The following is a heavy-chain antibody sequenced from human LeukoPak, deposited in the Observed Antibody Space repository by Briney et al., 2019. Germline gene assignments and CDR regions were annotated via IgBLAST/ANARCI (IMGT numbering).Heavy chain of an antibody. D-gene: IGHD2-2*01. CDR2: FDPEDGET. J-gene: IGHJ6*02. Sequence: ASVKVSCKVSGYTLTELSMHWVRQAPGKGLEWMGGFDPEDGETIYAQKFQGRVTITEDTSTDTAYMELSSLRSEDTAVYYCATRTEVPATRSYGMDVWGQGTTVTVSS. CDR3: ATRTEVPATRSYGMDV. CDR1: GYTLTELS. V-gene: IGHV1-24*01.